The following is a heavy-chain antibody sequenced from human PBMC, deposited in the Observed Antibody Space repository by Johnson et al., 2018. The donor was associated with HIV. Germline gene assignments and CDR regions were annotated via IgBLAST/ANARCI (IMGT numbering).Heavy chain of an antibody. D-gene: IGHD3-22*01. CDR1: GFTFDDYA. CDR3: ARSSSGLDAFDI. CDR2: ISWNSGSI. J-gene: IGHJ3*02. Sequence: VQLVESGGGLVQPGRSPRLSCAASGFTFDDYAMHWVRQAPGKGLEWVSGISWNSGSIGYADSVKGQFTISRDNAKNSLYLQMNSLRAEDTALYYCARSSSGLDAFDIWGQGTMVTVSS. V-gene: IGHV3-9*01.